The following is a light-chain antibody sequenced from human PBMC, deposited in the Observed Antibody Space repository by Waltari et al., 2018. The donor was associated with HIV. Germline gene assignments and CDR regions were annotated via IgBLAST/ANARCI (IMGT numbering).Light chain of an antibody. J-gene: IGLJ3*02. CDR3: SSYTSSSTWV. CDR1: RSDVGGYNF. CDR2: EVF. Sequence: QSALTQPASVSASPGQSITISCTGTRSDVGGYNFVSWYQQHPGKAPQRMIYEVFHRPSGVSNRFSGFKSANTASLTISGLQAEDEAYYYCSSYTSSSTWVFGGGTKLTVL. V-gene: IGLV2-14*01.